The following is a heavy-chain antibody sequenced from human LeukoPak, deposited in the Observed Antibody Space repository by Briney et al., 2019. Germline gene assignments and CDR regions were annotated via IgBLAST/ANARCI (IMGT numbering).Heavy chain of an antibody. CDR1: GGSISSYY. V-gene: IGHV4-59*01. CDR3: ARVGGRIAAAGHFDY. J-gene: IGHJ4*02. CDR2: IYYSGST. D-gene: IGHD6-13*01. Sequence: SETLSLTCTVSGGSISSYYWSWIRQPPGKGLEWIGYIYYSGSTNYNPSLKSRVTISVDTSKNQFSLKLSSVTAADTAVYYCARVGGRIAAAGHFDYWGQGTLVTVSS.